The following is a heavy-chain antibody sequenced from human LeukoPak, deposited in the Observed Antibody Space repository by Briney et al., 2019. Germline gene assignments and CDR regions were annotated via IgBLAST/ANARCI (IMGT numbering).Heavy chain of an antibody. CDR2: INPDGRDT. D-gene: IGHD2-21*02. CDR3: TSWGDTTAEYFQR. Sequence: GGSLRLSCAASGFTFSSYAMSWVRQAPGKGLEWVAHINPDGRDTYYVDSVKGRFTISRDNAENSMYLQMNSLRVEDTAVYYCTSWGDTTAEYFQRWGQGTLVTVSS. CDR1: GFTFSSYA. J-gene: IGHJ1*01. V-gene: IGHV3-7*01.